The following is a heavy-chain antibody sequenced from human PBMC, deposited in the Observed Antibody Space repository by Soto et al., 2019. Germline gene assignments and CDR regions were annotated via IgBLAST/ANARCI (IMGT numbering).Heavy chain of an antibody. D-gene: IGHD1-1*01. CDR3: ALLWNRGDPAPLIRAFDI. CDR2: IYWNDDK. V-gene: IGHV2-5*01. CDR1: GFSLSTSGVG. J-gene: IGHJ3*02. Sequence: SGPTLVKPTQTLTLTCTFSGFSLSTSGVGVGWIRQPPGKALEWLALIYWNDDKRYSPSLKSRLTITKDTSKNQVVLTMTNMDPVDTATYYCALLWNRGDPAPLIRAFDIWGQGTMVTVSS.